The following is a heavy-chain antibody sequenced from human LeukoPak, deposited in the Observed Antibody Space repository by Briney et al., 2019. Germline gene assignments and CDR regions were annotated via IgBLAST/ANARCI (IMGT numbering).Heavy chain of an antibody. J-gene: IGHJ4*02. Sequence: ASVTVSCKASRGTFSSYAISWVRQAPGQGFEWLGWINPNSGDTNYPEKFRGRVTKTCDTSITTAYMELSRLTSEDTAVYYCAREGTGRETDWGQGTLVTVSS. V-gene: IGHV1-2*02. CDR2: INPNSGDT. D-gene: IGHD3/OR15-3a*01. CDR1: RGTFSSYA. CDR3: AREGTGRETD.